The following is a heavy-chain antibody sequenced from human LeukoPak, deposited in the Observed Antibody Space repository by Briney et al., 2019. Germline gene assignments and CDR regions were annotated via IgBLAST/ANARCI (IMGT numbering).Heavy chain of an antibody. D-gene: IGHD4-23*01. CDR2: IYHTGST. CDR1: GGSVSDYY. V-gene: IGHV4-59*02. CDR3: ASRKLGNDX. J-gene: IGHJ4*02. Sequence: SETLSLTCTISGGSVSDYYWSWIRQSPGKGLEWIGYIYHTGSTSYSPSLKSRVTISADTSQNQSSLKLSSVTAADTAVYYCASRKLGNDXWGQGTLVTVXS.